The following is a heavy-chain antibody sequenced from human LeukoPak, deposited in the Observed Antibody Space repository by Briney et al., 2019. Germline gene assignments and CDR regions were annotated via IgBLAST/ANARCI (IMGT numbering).Heavy chain of an antibody. CDR2: ISSSSSYI. Sequence: PGGSLRLSCAASGFTFSSYSMNWVRQAPGKGLEWVSSISSSSSYIYYADSVKGRFTISRDNAKNSLYLQMNSLRAEDAAVYYCAVGGYRGSYFDYWGPGTLVTVSS. J-gene: IGHJ4*02. D-gene: IGHD1-26*01. V-gene: IGHV3-21*01. CDR1: GFTFSSYS. CDR3: AVGGYRGSYFDY.